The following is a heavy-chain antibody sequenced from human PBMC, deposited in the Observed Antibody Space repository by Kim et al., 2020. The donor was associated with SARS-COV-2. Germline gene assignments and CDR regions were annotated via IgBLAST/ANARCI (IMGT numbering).Heavy chain of an antibody. Sequence: GGSLRLSCAASGFTFSNAWMSWVRQAPGKGLEWVGRIKSKTDGGTTDYAAPVKGRFTISRDDSKNTLYLQMNSLKTEDTAVYYCTTDYYDSSGYYYFDYWGQGTLVTVSS. CDR3: TTDYYDSSGYYYFDY. J-gene: IGHJ4*02. V-gene: IGHV3-15*01. D-gene: IGHD3-22*01. CDR1: GFTFSNAW. CDR2: IKSKTDGGTT.